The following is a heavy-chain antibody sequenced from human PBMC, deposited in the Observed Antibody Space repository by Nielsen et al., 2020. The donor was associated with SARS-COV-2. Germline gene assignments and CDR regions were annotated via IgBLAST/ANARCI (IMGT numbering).Heavy chain of an antibody. CDR2: IRGQVFGGAK. V-gene: IGHV3-49*04. Sequence: GESLKISCTTSGFSFGEYGLTWVRQAPGKGLEWVGFIRGQVFGGAKEYAASVKDGFVITRDESKSIMYLQMNSLKTEDTAVYFCSRVRAGAFDLWGQGTMVTVSS. J-gene: IGHJ3*01. CDR1: GFSFGEYG. CDR3: SRVRAGAFDL. D-gene: IGHD6-25*01.